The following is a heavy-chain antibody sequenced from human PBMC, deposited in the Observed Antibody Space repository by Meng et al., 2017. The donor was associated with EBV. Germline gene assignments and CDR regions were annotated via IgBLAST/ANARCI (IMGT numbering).Heavy chain of an antibody. J-gene: IGHJ4*02. D-gene: IGHD3-22*01. CDR3: ARRSLDYYDSSGFDY. CDR1: GGSISSSNW. V-gene: IGHV4-4*02. CDR2: IYHSGST. Sequence: QVQMEESGPGLGKPSGTLSLPVPCSGGSISSSNWWSWVRQPPGKGLEWIGEIYHSGSTNYNPSLKSRVTISVDKSKNQFSLKLSSVTAADTAVYYCARRSLDYYDSSGFDYWGQGTLVTVSS.